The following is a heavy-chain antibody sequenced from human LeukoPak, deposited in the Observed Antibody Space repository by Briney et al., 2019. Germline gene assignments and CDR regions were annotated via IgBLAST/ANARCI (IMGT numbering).Heavy chain of an antibody. D-gene: IGHD2-2*01. Sequence: GGSLRLSCAASGFTFSTYGMIWVCQAPGKGLEWVSSISSSSTYIYSADSVKGRFTISRDNAKNSLYLQMNSLRAEDTAVYFCARGGEDIVVIPAEALFDYWGQGTLVTVSS. CDR2: ISSSSTYI. CDR1: GFTFSTYG. CDR3: ARGGEDIVVIPAEALFDY. J-gene: IGHJ4*02. V-gene: IGHV3-21*01.